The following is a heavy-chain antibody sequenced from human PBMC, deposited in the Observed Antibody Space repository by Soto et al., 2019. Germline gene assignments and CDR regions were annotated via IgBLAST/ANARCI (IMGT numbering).Heavy chain of an antibody. CDR3: AGDSGSSGVAAAASWDS. CDR2: IYHSGST. V-gene: IGHV4-30-2*02. Sequence: PSETLSLTCAVSGGSISSGGYSWSWIRQPPGKGLEWIGYIYHSGSTYYADSVKGRFTISRDNSKNTLFLQMNSLKAEDTAVYYCAGDSGSSGVAAAASWDSWGQGTLVTVSS. D-gene: IGHD6-13*01. J-gene: IGHJ4*02. CDR1: GGSISSGGYS.